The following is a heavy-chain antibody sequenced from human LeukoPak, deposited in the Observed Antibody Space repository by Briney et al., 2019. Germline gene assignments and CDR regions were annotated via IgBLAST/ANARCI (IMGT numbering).Heavy chain of an antibody. CDR1: GGTFSSYA. CDR2: IIPIFGTA. V-gene: IGHV1-69*05. Sequence: SVKVSCKASGGTFSSYAISWVRQAPGQGLEWMGGIIPIFGTANYAQKLQGRVTMTTDTSTSTAYMELRSLRSDDTAVYYCARERTWYGSSNWFDPWGQGTLVTVSS. J-gene: IGHJ5*02. D-gene: IGHD3-10*01. CDR3: ARERTWYGSSNWFDP.